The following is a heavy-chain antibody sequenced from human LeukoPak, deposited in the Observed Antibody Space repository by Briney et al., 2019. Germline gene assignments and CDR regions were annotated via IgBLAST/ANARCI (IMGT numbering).Heavy chain of an antibody. J-gene: IGHJ4*02. CDR3: ARVDGDGYNIPGY. V-gene: IGHV4-34*01. D-gene: IGHD5-24*01. CDR2: INHSGNT. Sequence: SETLSLTCAVYGETFSSYYWSWIRQPPGKGLEWIGEINHSGNTNYNPSLKRRVTISVNTSNNQFSLKLSSVTAADTAVYYCARVDGDGYNIPGYWGQGNLVTVSS. CDR1: GETFSSYY.